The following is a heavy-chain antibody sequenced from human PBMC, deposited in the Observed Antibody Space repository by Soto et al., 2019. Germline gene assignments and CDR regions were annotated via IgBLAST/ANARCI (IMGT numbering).Heavy chain of an antibody. J-gene: IGHJ1*01. Sequence: QLVQSGAEVKKPGASVNVSCKASGYTFTSSYISWVRQAPGQGLEWMGWISAYNGNTNYAQKFEGRVSMTTDTSTATAYMELRSLRSDDTAIFYSARGWGGSYLSYVEHWGQGPLVTVSS. CDR2: ISAYNGNT. CDR1: GYTFTSSY. V-gene: IGHV1-18*01. D-gene: IGHD3-10*02. CDR3: ARGWGGSYLSYVEH.